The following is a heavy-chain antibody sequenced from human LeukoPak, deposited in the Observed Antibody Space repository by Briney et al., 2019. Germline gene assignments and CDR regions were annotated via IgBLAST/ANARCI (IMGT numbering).Heavy chain of an antibody. Sequence: GGSLRLSCAASGFTFSSYNMNWVRQAPGKGLEWVSYISSSSSAICYADSVKGRFTISRDNAKNSLYMQMNSLRAEDTAVYYCARANTLVVPYFDYWGQGTLVTVSS. CDR3: ARANTLVVPYFDY. CDR2: ISSSSSAI. V-gene: IGHV3-48*01. CDR1: GFTFSSYN. J-gene: IGHJ4*02. D-gene: IGHD2-21*01.